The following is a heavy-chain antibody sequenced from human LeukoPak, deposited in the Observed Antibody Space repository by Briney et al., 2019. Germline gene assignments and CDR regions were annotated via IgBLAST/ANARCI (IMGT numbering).Heavy chain of an antibody. CDR3: ARGHSSVVTAIPYYFDY. D-gene: IGHD2-21*02. CDR1: GGSISGYY. Sequence: KPSETLSLTCSVSGGSISGYYWSWIRQPPGKGLEWIGYIYYSGTTIYNPSLKSRLTISLDTSKNQFSLNLSSVTAADTAVYYCARGHSSVVTAIPYYFDYWGRGTLVTVSS. CDR2: IYYSGTT. V-gene: IGHV4-59*08. J-gene: IGHJ4*02.